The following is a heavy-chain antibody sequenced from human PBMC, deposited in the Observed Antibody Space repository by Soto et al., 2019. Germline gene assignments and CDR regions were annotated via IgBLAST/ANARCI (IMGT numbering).Heavy chain of an antibody. D-gene: IGHD5-12*01. CDR2: IYHSGST. Sequence: SETLSLTCAVSGGSTSSSNWWSWVRQPPGKGLEWIGEIYHSGSTNYNPSLKSRVTISVDKSKNQFSLKLSSVTAADTAVYYCPGGSGAVATSGFDYWDQGPLVTVS. J-gene: IGHJ4*02. CDR3: PGGSGAVATSGFDY. V-gene: IGHV4-4*02. CDR1: GGSTSSSNW.